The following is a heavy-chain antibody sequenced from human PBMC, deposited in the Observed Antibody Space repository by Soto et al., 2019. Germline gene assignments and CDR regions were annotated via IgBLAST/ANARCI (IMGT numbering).Heavy chain of an antibody. V-gene: IGHV4-34*01. CDR3: VRALAAVQE. J-gene: IGHJ4*02. D-gene: IGHD6-13*01. Sequence: XETLSLTCAVYGWSFSGYYCSWVRQPPGKGLEWIGEISHSGSTNYNSSLESRVTISVDTSKNQLFLKLSSVTAADTAVYYCVRALAAVQEWGQGTPVTVSS. CDR1: GWSFSGYY. CDR2: ISHSGST.